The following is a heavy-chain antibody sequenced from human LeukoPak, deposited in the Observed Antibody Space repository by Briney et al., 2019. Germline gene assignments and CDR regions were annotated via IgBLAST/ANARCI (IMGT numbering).Heavy chain of an antibody. Sequence: SVKVSCKASGGTFSSYAISWVRQAPGQGLEWMGGIIPIFGTANYAQKFQGRVTITADESTSTAYMELSSLRSEDTAVYYCARGRYYDFWSGYYDDYWGQGTLVTVSS. J-gene: IGHJ4*02. CDR1: GGTFSSYA. CDR2: IIPIFGTA. D-gene: IGHD3-3*01. V-gene: IGHV1-69*13. CDR3: ARGRYYDFWSGYYDDY.